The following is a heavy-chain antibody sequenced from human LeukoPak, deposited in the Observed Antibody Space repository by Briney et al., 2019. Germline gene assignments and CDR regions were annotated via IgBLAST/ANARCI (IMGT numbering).Heavy chain of an antibody. V-gene: IGHV1-3*01. CDR3: ARDRWVTTVNFDY. D-gene: IGHD4-17*01. CDR1: GYTFTDYA. CDR2: INAGNGDT. Sequence: ASVKVSCKAFGYTFTDYAIHWVRQAPGQRLEWMGWINAGNGDTKYSQKFQGRVTITRDTSASTAYMELSSLRSEDTAVYYCARDRWVTTVNFDYWGQGTLVTVSS. J-gene: IGHJ4*02.